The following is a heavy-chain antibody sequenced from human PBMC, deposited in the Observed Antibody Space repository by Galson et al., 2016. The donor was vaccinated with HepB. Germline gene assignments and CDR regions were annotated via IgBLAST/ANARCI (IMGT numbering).Heavy chain of an antibody. D-gene: IGHD2-15*01. CDR2: ISNSYSYI. V-gene: IGHV3-21*01. CDR3: AKDQDCSGGNCWALYYYYGMDV. CDR1: GFTINSYS. J-gene: IGHJ6*02. Sequence: SLRLSCAASGFTINSYSMKRVHQAPGKGLEWVSSISNSYSYIYYADSVKGRFTVSRDNSKNTLYLQMNSLRADDTAVYYCAKDQDCSGGNCWALYYYYGMDVWGQGTTVTVSS.